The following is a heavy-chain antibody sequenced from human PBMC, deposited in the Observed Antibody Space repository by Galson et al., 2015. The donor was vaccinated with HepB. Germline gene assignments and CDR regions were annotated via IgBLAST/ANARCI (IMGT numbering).Heavy chain of an antibody. J-gene: IGHJ4*02. Sequence: SLRLSCAASGFTFSSYGMHWVRQAPGKGLEWVAVISYDGSNKYYADSVKGRFTISRDNSKNTLYLQMNSLRAEDTAVYYCAKDLSGSYSYWGQGTLVTVSS. D-gene: IGHD1-26*01. CDR1: GFTFSSYG. V-gene: IGHV3-30*18. CDR3: AKDLSGSYSY. CDR2: ISYDGSNK.